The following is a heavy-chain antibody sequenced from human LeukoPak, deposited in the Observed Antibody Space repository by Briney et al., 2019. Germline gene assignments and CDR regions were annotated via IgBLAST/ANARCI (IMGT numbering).Heavy chain of an antibody. CDR1: GFTFSSYA. CDR2: IRYDGSNK. CDR3: AKDMTPFFYGSGRDYFDY. V-gene: IGHV3-30*02. J-gene: IGHJ4*02. Sequence: GGSLRLSCVAAGFTFSSYAMSWVRQAPGKGLEWVAFIRYDGSNKYYADSVKGRFTISRDNSKNTLYLQMNSLRAEDTAVYYCAKDMTPFFYGSGRDYFDYWGQGTLVTVSS. D-gene: IGHD3-10*01.